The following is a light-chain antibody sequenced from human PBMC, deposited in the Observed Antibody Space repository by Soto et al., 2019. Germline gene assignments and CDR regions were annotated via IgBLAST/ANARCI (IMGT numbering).Light chain of an antibody. CDR3: QPYGS. J-gene: IGKJ1*01. V-gene: IGKV3-11*01. Sequence: VRTQSPATLSLSAGDRAPLSCRASQSVSSYLAWYQQKPGQAPRLLIYDASNRATGIPARFSGSGSGTDFTLTHSRLEPEDFAEYYCQPYGSFGQGTRVDIK. CDR1: QSVSSY. CDR2: DAS.